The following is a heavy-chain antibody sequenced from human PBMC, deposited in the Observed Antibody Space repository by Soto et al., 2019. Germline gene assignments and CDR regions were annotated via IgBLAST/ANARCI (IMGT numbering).Heavy chain of an antibody. CDR3: ARLPHPGIAVAGTVY. J-gene: IGHJ4*02. D-gene: IGHD6-19*01. CDR2: INHSGST. V-gene: IGHV4-34*01. Sequence: SETLSLTCAVYGGSFSGYYWTWIRQPPGKGLEWIGEINHSGSTNYNPSLKSRFTISRDNAKNSLSLQMNSLRAEDTAVYFCARLPHPGIAVAGTVYRGQGTLVTVSS. CDR1: GGSFSGYY.